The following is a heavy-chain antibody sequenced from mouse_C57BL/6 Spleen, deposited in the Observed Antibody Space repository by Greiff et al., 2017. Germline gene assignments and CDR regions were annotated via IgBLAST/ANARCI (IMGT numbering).Heavy chain of an antibody. CDR3: ARIDYGRRGPYWYFDV. CDR1: GYTFTGYW. V-gene: IGHV1-9*01. Sequence: QVQLQQSGAELMKPGASVKLSCKATGYTFTGYWIEWVKQRPGHGLEWIGEILPGSGSTNYNEKFKGKATFTADTSSNTAYMQLSSLTTEDSAIYYCARIDYGRRGPYWYFDVWGTGTTVTVSS. J-gene: IGHJ1*03. D-gene: IGHD1-1*01. CDR2: ILPGSGST.